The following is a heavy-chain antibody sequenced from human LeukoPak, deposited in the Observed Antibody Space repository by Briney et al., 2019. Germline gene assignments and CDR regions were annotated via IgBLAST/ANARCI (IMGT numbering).Heavy chain of an antibody. V-gene: IGHV1-18*01. CDR1: GYTFTSYG. CDR3: AREGPAAISRPFDY. J-gene: IGHJ4*02. D-gene: IGHD2-2*01. CDR2: ISAYNGNT. Sequence: ASVKVSCKASGYTFTSYGITWVRQAPGQGLEWMGWISAYNGNTNYAQKLQGRVTMTTDTSTSTAYMELSSLRSEDTAVYYCAREGPAAISRPFDYWGQGTLVTVSS.